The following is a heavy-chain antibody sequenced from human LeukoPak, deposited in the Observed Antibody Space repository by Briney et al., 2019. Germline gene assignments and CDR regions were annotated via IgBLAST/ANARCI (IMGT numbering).Heavy chain of an antibody. CDR3: ARDGGYYYDSSGYYLDY. D-gene: IGHD3-22*01. CDR1: GGTFSSYA. J-gene: IGHJ4*02. Sequence: SVKVSCKASGGTFSSYAISWARQAPGQGLEWMGRIIPILGIANYAQKFQGRVTITADKSTSTAYMELSSLRSEDTAVYYCARDGGYYYDSSGYYLDYWGQGTLVTVSS. V-gene: IGHV1-69*04. CDR2: IIPILGIA.